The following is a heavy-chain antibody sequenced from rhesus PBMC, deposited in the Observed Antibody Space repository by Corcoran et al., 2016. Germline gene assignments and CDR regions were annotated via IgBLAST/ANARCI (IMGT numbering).Heavy chain of an antibody. CDR1: GYSISSGYC. V-gene: IGHV4-127*01. CDR2: IGGSMGRT. CDR3: ASDDYGSSYRN. J-gene: IGHJ4*01. Sequence: QVQLQESGPGLVKPSETLSLTCAVSGYSISSGYCWSWLRQPPGKGLEGSGYIGGSMGRTNYNPSHKIRDTMSKDTAKTQFSLKLSSVTAADTAVYYCASDDYGSSYRNWGQGVLVTVSS. D-gene: IGHD4-29*01.